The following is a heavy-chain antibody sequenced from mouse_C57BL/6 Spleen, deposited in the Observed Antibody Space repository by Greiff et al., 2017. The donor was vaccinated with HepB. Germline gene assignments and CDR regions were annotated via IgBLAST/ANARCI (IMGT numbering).Heavy chain of an antibody. CDR2: IHPNSGST. CDR1: GYTFTSYW. CDR3: ARTTMVTTDYAMDY. J-gene: IGHJ4*01. Sequence: VQLQQPGAELVKPGASVKLSCKASGYTFTSYWMHWVKQRPGQGLEWIGMIHPNSGSTNYNEKFKSKATLTVDKSSSTAYMQLSSLTSEDSAVYNSARTTMVTTDYAMDYWGQGTSVTVSS. V-gene: IGHV1-64*01. D-gene: IGHD2-2*01.